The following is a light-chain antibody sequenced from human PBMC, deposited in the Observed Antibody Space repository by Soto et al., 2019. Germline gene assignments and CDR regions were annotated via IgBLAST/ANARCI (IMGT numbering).Light chain of an antibody. CDR1: QGISSY. J-gene: IGKJ3*01. CDR3: HQYYNYPGFT. CDR2: AAS. Sequence: AIRMTQSPSSLSASTGDRVTITCRASQGISSYLAWYQQKPGKAPKLLIYAASTLQSGVPSRFSGSGSGTDVTLTISCLQSEDFATYYCHQYYNYPGFTFGPGTKVDIK. V-gene: IGKV1-8*01.